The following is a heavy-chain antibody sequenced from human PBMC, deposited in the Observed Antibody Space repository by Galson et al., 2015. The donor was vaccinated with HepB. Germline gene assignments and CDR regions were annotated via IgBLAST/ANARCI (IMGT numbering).Heavy chain of an antibody. CDR2: ISGYSGDT. V-gene: IGHV1-18*04. CDR3: ARDGVGGDY. D-gene: IGHD3-16*01. J-gene: IGHJ4*02. CDR1: GYTFTSYG. Sequence: SVKVSCKASGYTFTSYGVNWVRQARGQGLEWMGWISGYSGDTSYAQKLQGRITMTTETSTNTAYLDLRSLTSDDTAVYYCARDGVGGDYWGQGTLVTVSS.